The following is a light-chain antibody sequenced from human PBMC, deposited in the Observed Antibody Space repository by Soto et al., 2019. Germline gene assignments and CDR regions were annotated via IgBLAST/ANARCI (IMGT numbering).Light chain of an antibody. Sequence: QSALTQPPSASGSPGQSVTISCTGTSSDVGGYNYVSWYQQHPGKAPKLMIYEVSKRPSGVPDRFSGSKSGNTASLTVSGLQAEDEAVYYCSSYAGSNILYVFGTGTKLTVL. CDR3: SSYAGSNILYV. J-gene: IGLJ1*01. CDR1: SSDVGGYNY. CDR2: EVS. V-gene: IGLV2-8*01.